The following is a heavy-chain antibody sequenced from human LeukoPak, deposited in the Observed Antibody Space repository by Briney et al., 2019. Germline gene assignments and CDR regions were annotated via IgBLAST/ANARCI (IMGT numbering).Heavy chain of an antibody. V-gene: IGHV3-74*01. Sequence: GGSLRLSCAASGFTFSSYWMHWVRQAPGKGLVWVSRIKSDGSSTSYADSVKGRFTISRDNAKNTLYLQMNSLRAEDTAVYYCLTYYYDSSGYYIFDYWGQGTLVTVSS. D-gene: IGHD3-22*01. CDR3: LTYYYDSSGYYIFDY. J-gene: IGHJ4*02. CDR1: GFTFSSYW. CDR2: IKSDGSST.